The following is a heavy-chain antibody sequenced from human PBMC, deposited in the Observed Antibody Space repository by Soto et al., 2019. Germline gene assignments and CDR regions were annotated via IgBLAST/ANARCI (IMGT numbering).Heavy chain of an antibody. CDR3: ARADCSSTSCYAYYYYYYMDV. D-gene: IGHD2-2*01. CDR2: ISSSSSTI. Sequence: PGGSLRLSCAASGFTFSSYSMNWVRQAPGKGLEWVSYISSSSSTIYYADSVKGRFTISRDNAKNSLYLQMNSLRAEDTAVYYCARADCSSTSCYAYYYYYYMDVWGKGTTVTVSS. J-gene: IGHJ6*03. V-gene: IGHV3-48*01. CDR1: GFTFSSYS.